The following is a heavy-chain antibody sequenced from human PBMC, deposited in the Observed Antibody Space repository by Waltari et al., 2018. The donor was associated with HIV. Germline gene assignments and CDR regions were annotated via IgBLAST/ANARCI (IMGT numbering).Heavy chain of an antibody. CDR2: INHSGST. CDR3: ARVPRSGLGGSSWGYYFDY. Sequence: QVQLQQWGAGLLKPSETLSLTCAVYGGSFSGYYWSWIRQPPGKGLEWIGEINHSGSTNCNPSLKSRGTISVDTSKNQFSLKLGSVTAADTSVYYCARVPRSGLGGSSWGYYFDYWGQGTLVTVSS. J-gene: IGHJ4*02. V-gene: IGHV4-34*01. D-gene: IGHD6-13*01. CDR1: GGSFSGYY.